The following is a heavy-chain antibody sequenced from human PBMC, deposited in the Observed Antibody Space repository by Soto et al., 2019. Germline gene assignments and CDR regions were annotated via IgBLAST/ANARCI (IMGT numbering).Heavy chain of an antibody. V-gene: IGHV3-53*04. D-gene: IGHD2-15*01. Sequence: GGSLRLSCAASGFTVSSNYMSWVRQAPGKGLEWVSVIYSGGSTYYADSVKGRFTISRHNSKNTLYLQMNSLRAEDTAVYYCARWPMAVVRGHYGMDVWGQGTTVTVPS. CDR1: GFTVSSNY. CDR2: IYSGGST. CDR3: ARWPMAVVRGHYGMDV. J-gene: IGHJ6*02.